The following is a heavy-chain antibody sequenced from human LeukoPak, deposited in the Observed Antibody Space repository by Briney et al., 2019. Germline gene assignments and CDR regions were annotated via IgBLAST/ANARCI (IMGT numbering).Heavy chain of an antibody. J-gene: IGHJ6*03. CDR3: ARGVRGSTSWNSYYNYFYLDV. CDR1: DGSFSDYY. V-gene: IGHV4-34*01. Sequence: SETLSLTCAVFDGSFSDYYWSWVRQPPGKGLEWIGEINYSGRTNYYPSLTSRATLSIDTSKNQFSLKLSSVTVADTAVYYCARGVRGSTSWNSYYNYFYLDVWGKGTTVTVSS. CDR2: INYSGRT. D-gene: IGHD1-7*01.